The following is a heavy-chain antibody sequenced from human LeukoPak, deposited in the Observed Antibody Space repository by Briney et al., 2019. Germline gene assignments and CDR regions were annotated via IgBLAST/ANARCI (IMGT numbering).Heavy chain of an antibody. CDR3: ARVTSGGDYVGYYYYYMDV. CDR2: IYYSGST. D-gene: IGHD4-17*01. Sequence: PSEALSLTCTVSGGSISTYYWSWVRQSPGKGLEWIGHIYYSGSTNYNPSLKSRVAMSVDTSKNQFSLKLSSVTAADTAVYYCARVTSGGDYVGYYYYYMDVWGKGTTVTVSS. V-gene: IGHV4-59*12. CDR1: GGSISTYY. J-gene: IGHJ6*03.